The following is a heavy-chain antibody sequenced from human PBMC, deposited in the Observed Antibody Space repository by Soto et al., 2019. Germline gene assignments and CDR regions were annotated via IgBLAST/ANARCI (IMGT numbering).Heavy chain of an antibody. D-gene: IGHD6-19*01. CDR1: GFTFSSYV. V-gene: IGHV3-23*01. J-gene: IGHJ4*02. CDR2: ISGSGGST. Sequence: GGSLRLSCAASGFTFSSYVMSWVRQAPGKGLEWVSAISGSGGSTYYADSVKGRFTISRDNSKNTLYLQMNSLRAEDTAVFYCGREGAVAGFDYWGKGTLVPVSS. CDR3: GREGAVAGFDY.